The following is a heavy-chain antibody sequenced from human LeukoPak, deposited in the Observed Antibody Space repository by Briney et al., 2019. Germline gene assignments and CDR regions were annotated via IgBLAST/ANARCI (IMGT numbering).Heavy chain of an antibody. CDR3: ARDHRDIVVVPGYYGMDV. Sequence: SETLSLTCAVSGGSISSGGYSWSWIRQPPGKGLEWIGYIYHSGSTYYNPSLKSRVTISVDRSKNQFSLKLSSVTAADTAVYYCARDHRDIVVVPGYYGMDVWGQGTTVTVSS. V-gene: IGHV4-30-2*01. CDR1: GGSISSGGYS. D-gene: IGHD2-2*01. J-gene: IGHJ6*02. CDR2: IYHSGST.